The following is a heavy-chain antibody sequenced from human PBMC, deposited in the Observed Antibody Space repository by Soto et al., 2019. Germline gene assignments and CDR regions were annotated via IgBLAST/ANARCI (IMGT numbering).Heavy chain of an antibody. D-gene: IGHD2-15*01. Sequence: GGSLRLSCAASVFTFSSYAMSWVRQAPGKGLDWVSGFYLADGTYYADSVKGRFTVSIDSSKNTVYLQMNNLSPEDTAVYYCATWLLREHAFDIWGLGTMVTVSS. CDR3: ATWLLREHAFDI. CDR1: VFTFSSYA. J-gene: IGHJ3*02. V-gene: IGHV3-53*01. CDR2: FYLADGT.